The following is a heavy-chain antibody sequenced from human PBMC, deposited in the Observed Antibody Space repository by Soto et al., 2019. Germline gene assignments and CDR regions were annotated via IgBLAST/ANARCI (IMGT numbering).Heavy chain of an antibody. J-gene: IGHJ5*01. Sequence: VGSLRLSCAASGFTVSSGYMAWVRQAPGKGLEWISVLFSGGSSYYADSVKGRFTISRDNSKNTLSLEMSSLRLEDTAVYFCARDTYSSGWYDFWGQGTLVTVSS. CDR2: LFSGGSS. CDR3: ARDTYSSGWYDF. V-gene: IGHV3-53*05. D-gene: IGHD6-19*01. CDR1: GFTVSSGY.